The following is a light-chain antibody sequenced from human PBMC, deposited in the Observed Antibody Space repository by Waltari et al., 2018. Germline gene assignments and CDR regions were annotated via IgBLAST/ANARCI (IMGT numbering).Light chain of an antibody. CDR1: QGIRND. CDR2: TAS. CDR3: LHDYNYPRT. Sequence: AILMTQSPSSLSASVGARVTITCRASQGIRNDLGWYQQKPGKAPKLLIYTASTLQSGVPSRFSGTGSGTDFTLTISSLQPEDFATYYCLHDYNYPRTFGQGTKVEIK. J-gene: IGKJ1*01. V-gene: IGKV1-6*01.